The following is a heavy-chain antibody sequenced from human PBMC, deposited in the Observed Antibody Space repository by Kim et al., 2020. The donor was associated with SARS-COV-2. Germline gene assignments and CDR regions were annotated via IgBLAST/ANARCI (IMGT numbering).Heavy chain of an antibody. CDR2: ISAGGCSA. CDR1: GFTFSYFP. V-gene: IGHV3-23*01. J-gene: IGHJ4*02. Sequence: GGSLRLSCTASGFTFSYFPLGWVRQPPGKGLEWLSAISAGGCSAFYAESVKGRFTISRDSSKNAVFLQMYSLTADDTAIYYCAKENKNSYTTALDYWGQGTLVSVSS. D-gene: IGHD1-26*01. CDR3: AKENKNSYTTALDY.